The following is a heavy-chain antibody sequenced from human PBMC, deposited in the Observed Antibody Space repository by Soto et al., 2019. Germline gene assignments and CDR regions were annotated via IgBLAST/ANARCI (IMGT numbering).Heavy chain of an antibody. D-gene: IGHD2-15*01. CDR2: MNPNSGNT. Sequence: ASVKVSCKASGYTFTSYDINWVRQATGQGLEWMGWMNPNSGNTGYAQKFQGRVTMTRNTSISTAYMELSSLRSEDTAVYYCARDPGPCSGGSCYGYYFDYWGQGTLVTVSS. CDR1: GYTFTSYD. J-gene: IGHJ4*02. CDR3: ARDPGPCSGGSCYGYYFDY. V-gene: IGHV1-8*01.